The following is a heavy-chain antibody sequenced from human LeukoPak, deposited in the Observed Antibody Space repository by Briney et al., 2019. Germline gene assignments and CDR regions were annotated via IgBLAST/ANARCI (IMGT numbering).Heavy chain of an antibody. J-gene: IGHJ4*02. CDR2: IYPGDSDT. V-gene: IGHV5-51*01. D-gene: IGHD6-13*01. CDR1: GYSFTTYW. CDR3: ARHPAAVDY. Sequence: GESLKISCKVSGYSFTTYWIGWVRQMPGKGLEWMGMIYPGDSDTRYSSSFQGQVTISVDKSISTAYLQWSSLKASDSAMYYCARHPAAVDYWGQGSLVTVSS.